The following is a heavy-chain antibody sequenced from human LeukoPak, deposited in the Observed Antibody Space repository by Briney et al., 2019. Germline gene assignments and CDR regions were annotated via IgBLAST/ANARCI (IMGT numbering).Heavy chain of an antibody. CDR2: IFYRGST. D-gene: IGHD6-19*01. CDR1: GGSVSSSSYY. Sequence: SETLSLTCTVSGGSVSSSSYYWGWIRQPPGRGLEWIGSIFYRGSTYYNPSLKSRVTISVDTSKNQFSLKLSSVTAADMAVYYCARDLGSSGFLGYWGQGTLVTVSS. J-gene: IGHJ4*02. V-gene: IGHV4-39*07. CDR3: ARDLGSSGFLGY.